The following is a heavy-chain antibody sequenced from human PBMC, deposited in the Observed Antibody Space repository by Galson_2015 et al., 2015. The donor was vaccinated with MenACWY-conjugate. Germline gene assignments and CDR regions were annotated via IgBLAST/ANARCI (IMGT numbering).Heavy chain of an antibody. D-gene: IGHD6-13*01. CDR3: AKGRQQPDS. Sequence: VRQAPGKGLEWVASIKKDGSEKYYVDSVKGRFTISRDNAKNSLYLEMNSLRVEDTAVYSCAKGRQQPDSWGQGTLVTVSS. V-gene: IGHV3-7*03. J-gene: IGHJ5*01. CDR2: IKKDGSEK.